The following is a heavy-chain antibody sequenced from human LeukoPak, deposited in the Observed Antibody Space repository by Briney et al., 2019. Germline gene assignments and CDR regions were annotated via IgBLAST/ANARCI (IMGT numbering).Heavy chain of an antibody. CDR2: IKQDGSET. Sequence: GGSLRLSCAASGFMFSNHWMTWVRQAPGKGLEWVANIKQDGSETYYMDYVKGRFTISRDNAKNSLYLQMNSLRAEDTAVNYCARFRSDYYHMDVWGKGTTVTVPS. CDR3: ARFRSDYYHMDV. D-gene: IGHD3-10*01. J-gene: IGHJ6*03. CDR1: GFMFSNHW. V-gene: IGHV3-7*01.